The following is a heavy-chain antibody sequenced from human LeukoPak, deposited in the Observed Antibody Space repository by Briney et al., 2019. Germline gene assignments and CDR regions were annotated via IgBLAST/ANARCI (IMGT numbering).Heavy chain of an antibody. D-gene: IGHD5-12*01. Sequence: PGGSLRLSCAASGFTFHHYAIHWVRHVPGKGLDWVSGISWNSAYIVYADSVKGRFTISRDNAKNSVYLQMNSLRAEDTALYYCAKDKAPLYSGYDWDLDFWGQGTMVTVSS. CDR1: GFTFHHYA. V-gene: IGHV3-9*01. CDR3: AKDKAPLYSGYDWDLDF. CDR2: ISWNSAYI. J-gene: IGHJ4*02.